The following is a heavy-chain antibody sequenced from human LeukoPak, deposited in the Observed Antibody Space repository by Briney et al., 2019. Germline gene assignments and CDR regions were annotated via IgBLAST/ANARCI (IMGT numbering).Heavy chain of an antibody. CDR1: GYTFLHYG. J-gene: IGHJ3*02. CDR3: ARGSFGSWFRIRSGQNAFDI. V-gene: IGHV1-18*01. CDR2: SSTFNGNR. D-gene: IGHD6-13*01. Sequence: ASVKVSCKASGYTFLHYGISWVRQAPGQGLEWMGWSSTFNGNRYYPPKLQDRVTMTTDTSTTTAYMELRSLTSDDTAVYYCARGSFGSWFRIRSGQNAFDIWGQGTMVTVSS.